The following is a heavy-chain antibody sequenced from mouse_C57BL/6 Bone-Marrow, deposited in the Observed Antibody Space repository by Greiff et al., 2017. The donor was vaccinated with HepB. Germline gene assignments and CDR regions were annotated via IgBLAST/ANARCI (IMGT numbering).Heavy chain of an antibody. CDR2: IYPGSGST. V-gene: IGHV1-55*01. CDR3: ARVGQGLLRYYFDY. Sequence: QVQLQQPGAELVKPGASVKMSCKASGYTFTSYWITWVKQRSGQGLEWIGDIYPGSGSTNYNEKFKSKATLTVDTSSSTSYMQLSSLTSEDSAVYYCARVGQGLLRYYFDYWGQGTTLTVSS. J-gene: IGHJ2*01. CDR1: GYTFTSYW. D-gene: IGHD1-1*01.